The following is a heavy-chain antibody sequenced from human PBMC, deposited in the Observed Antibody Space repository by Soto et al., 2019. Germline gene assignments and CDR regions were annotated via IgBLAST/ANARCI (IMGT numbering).Heavy chain of an antibody. CDR3: TRDTLAVAGGP. V-gene: IGHV3-49*04. CDR1: GFTFGYYA. J-gene: IGHJ5*02. D-gene: IGHD6-19*01. CDR2: IRSKSSGGTT. Sequence: PGGSLRLSCTASGFTFGYYAMSWVRQSPGKGLEWVGFIRSKSSGGTTDYAASVKGRFTISRDDSKSIAYLQMNSLKTEDTAVYYCTRDTLAVAGGPWGQGTLVTVSS.